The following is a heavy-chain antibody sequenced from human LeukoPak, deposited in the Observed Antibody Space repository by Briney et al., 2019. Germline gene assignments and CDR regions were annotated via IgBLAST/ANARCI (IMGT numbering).Heavy chain of an antibody. V-gene: IGHV3-23*01. Sequence: GGSLRLSCAASGFTFSNYAMSWVRQAPGRGLEWVSAISGSSGLTYYVDSVKGRFTISRDNSKNTLFLQMNRLRAEDTSVYYCARRGESASYGDYRFDYWGQGTLVTVSS. CDR2: ISGSSGLT. D-gene: IGHD4-17*01. CDR1: GFTFSNYA. CDR3: ARRGESASYGDYRFDY. J-gene: IGHJ4*02.